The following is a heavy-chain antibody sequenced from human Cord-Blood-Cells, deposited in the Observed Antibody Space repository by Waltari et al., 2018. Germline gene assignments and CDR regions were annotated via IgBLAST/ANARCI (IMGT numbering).Heavy chain of an antibody. J-gene: IGHJ4*02. CDR3: ARGSVVAATPFDY. V-gene: IGHV4-31*03. CDR2: IYYSGST. Sequence: QVQLQESGPGLVKPSQTLSLTCTVSGGSISSGGYYWSWIRQHPGNGLEWIGYIYYSGSTYYNPALKSRVTISVDTSKNQFSLKLSSVTAADTAVYYCARGSVVAATPFDYWGQGTLVTVSS. CDR1: GGSISSGGYY. D-gene: IGHD2-15*01.